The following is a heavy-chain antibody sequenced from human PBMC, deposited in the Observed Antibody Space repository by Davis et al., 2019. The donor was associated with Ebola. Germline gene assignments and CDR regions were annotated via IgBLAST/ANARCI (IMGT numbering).Heavy chain of an antibody. Sequence: GESLKISCAASGFTFSDYWMSWVRQAPGKGLEWVANIKQDGGEKHHVDSVKGRFTISRDNAKNSLYLQMNSLRAEDTAVYYCARDKDIIGAAGSYFDYWGQGNLVTVSS. D-gene: IGHD6-13*01. CDR3: ARDKDIIGAAGSYFDY. CDR2: IKQDGGEK. CDR1: GFTFSDYW. V-gene: IGHV3-7*01. J-gene: IGHJ4*02.